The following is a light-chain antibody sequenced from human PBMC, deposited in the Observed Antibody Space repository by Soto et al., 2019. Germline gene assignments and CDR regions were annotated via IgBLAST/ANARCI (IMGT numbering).Light chain of an antibody. CDR2: ATS. CDR3: QQYGSSAFS. CDR1: QSVSSSY. V-gene: IGKV3-20*01. J-gene: IGKJ2*03. Sequence: EIVSTQSPGTLSLSSGEIATLSCRASQSVSSSYLAWYQQKPGQAPRLLVYATSSRATGSPDRFSGSGSGTDFTLTISRLEPEDFAVYYCQQYGSSAFSCGQANKMVIK.